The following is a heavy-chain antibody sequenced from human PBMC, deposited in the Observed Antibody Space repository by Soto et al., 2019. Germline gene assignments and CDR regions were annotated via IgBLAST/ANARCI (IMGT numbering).Heavy chain of an antibody. V-gene: IGHV3-53*01. D-gene: IGHD4-17*01. Sequence: GGSLRLSCAASGFTVSSNYMSWVRQAPGKGLEWVSVIYSGGSTNYADSVKGRFTISRDNSKNTLYLQMNSLRAEDTAVYYCARADYGDPPYAFDIWGQGXMVTV. CDR3: ARADYGDPPYAFDI. CDR2: IYSGGST. CDR1: GFTVSSNY. J-gene: IGHJ3*02.